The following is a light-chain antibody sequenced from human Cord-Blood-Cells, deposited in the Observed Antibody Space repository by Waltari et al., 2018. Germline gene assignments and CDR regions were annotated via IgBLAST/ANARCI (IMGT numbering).Light chain of an antibody. V-gene: IGKV1-39*01. CDR2: FAS. CDR3: QQSYSTPLT. Sequence: DIQMTQSPSSLSASVGDIVTITCRASQRISSYLNWYQQKPGKAPKSLIYFASSLKSGVPSRFSGSGSGTDVTLTISSLQPEDFVTYYCQQSYSTPLTFGGGTKVEIK. CDR1: QRISSY. J-gene: IGKJ4*01.